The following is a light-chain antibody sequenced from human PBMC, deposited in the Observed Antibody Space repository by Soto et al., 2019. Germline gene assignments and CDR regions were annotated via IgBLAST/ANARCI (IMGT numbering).Light chain of an antibody. Sequence: EIVLVRSPATLSLSPGERATRSFRASQSVSSNLAWYQQNPVQAPNLLIFDASKRATGITARFSGSGSGTDFTLNIRSLETEDFAVYSCQKHTNWPLTFGGGTKVDIK. J-gene: IGKJ4*01. CDR1: QSVSSN. CDR2: DAS. CDR3: QKHTNWPLT. V-gene: IGKV3-11*01.